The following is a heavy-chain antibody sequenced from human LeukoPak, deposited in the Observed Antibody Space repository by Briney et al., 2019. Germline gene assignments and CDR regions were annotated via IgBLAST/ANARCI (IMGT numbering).Heavy chain of an antibody. CDR3: ARDLYGSGSYTVIDY. V-gene: IGHV3-11*01. CDR1: GFTFSDYY. Sequence: GGSLRLSCAASGFTFSDYYMSWSHHAPGGGVEWVSYISSSGSTIYYADSVKGRFTISRDNAKNSLYLQMNSLRAEDTAVYYCARDLYGSGSYTVIDYWGQGTLVTVSS. CDR2: ISSSGSTI. J-gene: IGHJ4*02. D-gene: IGHD3-10*01.